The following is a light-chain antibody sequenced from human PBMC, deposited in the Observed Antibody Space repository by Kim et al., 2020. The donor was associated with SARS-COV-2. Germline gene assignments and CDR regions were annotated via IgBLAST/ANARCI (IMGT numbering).Light chain of an antibody. Sequence: EIVLTQSPATLSLSPGERATLSCRASQSISTYLAWYQQKPGQAPRLLIYDVSTRATGIPPRFSGSVSGTDFTLTINNLEPEDFAVYFCQLRSTGPLTFGGGTKVDFK. V-gene: IGKV3-11*01. CDR3: QLRSTGPLT. CDR2: DVS. J-gene: IGKJ4*01. CDR1: QSISTY.